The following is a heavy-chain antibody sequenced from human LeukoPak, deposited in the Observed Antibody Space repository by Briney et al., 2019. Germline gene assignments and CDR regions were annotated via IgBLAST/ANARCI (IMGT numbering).Heavy chain of an antibody. Sequence: GGSLRLSCAASGFTFSDYYMSWIRQAPGKGLEWVSYISSSSYTNYADSVKGRFTISRDNAKNSLYLQMNSLRAEDTAVYYCARGRVAVAGSGPPDYFDYWGQGTLVTVSS. V-gene: IGHV3-11*05. J-gene: IGHJ4*02. CDR3: ARGRVAVAGSGPPDYFDY. D-gene: IGHD6-19*01. CDR1: GFTFSDYY. CDR2: ISSSSYT.